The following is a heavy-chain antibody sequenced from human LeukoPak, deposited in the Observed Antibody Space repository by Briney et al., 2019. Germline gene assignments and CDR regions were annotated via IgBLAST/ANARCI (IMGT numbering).Heavy chain of an antibody. CDR1: GFTFATSA. Sequence: SVKVSCKASGFTFATSAVQWVRQARGQRLEWIGWIVVGSGNTNYAQKFQERVTVIRDMSTSTAYMELSSLRSEDTAVYYCARGFIAVAGRVRFDPWGQGTLVTVSS. CDR3: ARGFIAVAGRVRFDP. D-gene: IGHD6-19*01. CDR2: IVVGSGNT. J-gene: IGHJ5*02. V-gene: IGHV1-58*01.